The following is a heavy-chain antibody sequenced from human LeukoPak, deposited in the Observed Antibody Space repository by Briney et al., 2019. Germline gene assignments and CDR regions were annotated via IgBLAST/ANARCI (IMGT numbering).Heavy chain of an antibody. D-gene: IGHD2-2*01. CDR3: AKDRYCSSTRCYGDFDY. Sequence: GGSLRLSXAASGFTFSSYGMHWVRQAPGKGLEWVAVILSDGSKEFYTDSVKGRFTISRDNSKNTVHLQMNSLRAEDTAVYYCAKDRYCSSTRCYGDFDYWGQGTLVTVSS. CDR1: GFTFSSYG. V-gene: IGHV3-33*06. J-gene: IGHJ4*02. CDR2: ILSDGSKE.